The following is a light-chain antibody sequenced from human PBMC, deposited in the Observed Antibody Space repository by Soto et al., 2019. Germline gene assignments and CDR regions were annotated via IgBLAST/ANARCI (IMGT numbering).Light chain of an antibody. J-gene: IGKJ4*01. CDR1: QSVSSN. Sequence: EIGMTQSPATLSVSPGERATLSCRASQSVSSNLAWYQQKPGQAPRLLIYGASTRATGIPARFSGSGSGTEFTLTSSSLQSADFAVYYCQQYNNWPPTFGGGTKLEIK. CDR3: QQYNNWPPT. CDR2: GAS. V-gene: IGKV3-15*01.